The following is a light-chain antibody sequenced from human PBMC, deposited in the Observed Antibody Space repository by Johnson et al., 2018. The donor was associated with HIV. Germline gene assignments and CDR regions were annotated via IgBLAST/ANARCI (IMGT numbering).Light chain of an antibody. J-gene: IGLJ1*01. Sequence: QAVLTQPPSVSAAPGQKVTISCSGSSSNIGNNYVSWYQQLPGTAPKLLIFDNNKRPSGIPDRFSASKSGTSATLGITGLQHGDEAEYYCGTWDSSLCAYVFGAGTKFSVL. CDR3: GTWDSSLCAYV. CDR2: DNN. V-gene: IGLV1-51*01. CDR1: SSNIGNNY.